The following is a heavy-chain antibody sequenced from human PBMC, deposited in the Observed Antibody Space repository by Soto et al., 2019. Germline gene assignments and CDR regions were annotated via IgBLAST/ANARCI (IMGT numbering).Heavy chain of an antibody. CDR2: IYYSGST. D-gene: IGHD1-1*01. J-gene: IGHJ3*02. V-gene: IGHV4-39*01. CDR1: GGSISSSSYY. CDR3: ARVERGTATTVVDAFDI. Sequence: SETLSLTCTVSGGSISSSSYYWGWIRQPPGEGLEWIGSIYYSGSTYYNPSLKSRVTISVDTSKNQFSLKLSSVTAADTALYYCARVERGTATTVVDAFDIWGPGTMVTVSS.